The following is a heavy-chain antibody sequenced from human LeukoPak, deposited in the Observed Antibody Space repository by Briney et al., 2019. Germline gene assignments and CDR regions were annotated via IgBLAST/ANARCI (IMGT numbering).Heavy chain of an antibody. J-gene: IGHJ4*02. CDR1: GLAFSSYA. CDR2: ISVASNT. V-gene: IGHV3-23*01. CDR3: ATTIQLWQGYFDY. D-gene: IGHD5-18*01. Sequence: GGSLRLSCAASGLAFSSYAMSWVRQAPGKGLEWVSTISVASNTFYADSVKGRFTISRDNSKNTLYLQMNSLRAEDTAVYYCATTIQLWQGYFDYWGQGTLVTVSS.